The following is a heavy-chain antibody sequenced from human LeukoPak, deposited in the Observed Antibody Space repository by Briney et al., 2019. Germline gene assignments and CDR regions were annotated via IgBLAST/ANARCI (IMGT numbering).Heavy chain of an antibody. V-gene: IGHV1-24*01. CDR1: GYTLTELS. CDR3: ATVGVVVPAARVRWWSDP. D-gene: IGHD2-2*01. CDR2: FDPEDGET. J-gene: IGHJ5*02. Sequence: ASVKVSCKVSGYTLTELSMHWVRQAPGKGLEWMGGFDPEDGETIYAQKFQGRVTMTEDTSTDTAYMELSSLRSEDTAVYYCATVGVVVPAARVRWWSDPWGQGTLVTVSS.